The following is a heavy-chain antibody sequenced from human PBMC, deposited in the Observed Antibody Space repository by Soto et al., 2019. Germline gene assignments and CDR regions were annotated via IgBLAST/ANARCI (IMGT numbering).Heavy chain of an antibody. V-gene: IGHV3-21*01. Sequence: PGGSLRLSCAASGFTFSSYSMNWVRQAPGKGLEWVSSISSSSSYIYYADSVKGRFTISRDNAKNSLYLQMNSLGAEDTAVYYCARGYGRNQSVKGGMDVWGQGTTVTVSS. CDR3: ARGYGRNQSVKGGMDV. CDR2: ISSSSSYI. CDR1: GFTFSSYS. D-gene: IGHD3-10*01. J-gene: IGHJ6*02.